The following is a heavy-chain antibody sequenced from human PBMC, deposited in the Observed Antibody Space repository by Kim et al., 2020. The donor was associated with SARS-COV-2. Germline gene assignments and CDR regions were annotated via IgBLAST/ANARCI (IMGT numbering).Heavy chain of an antibody. J-gene: IGHJ4*02. CDR3: ARDGEVTVAAASPGFCDY. V-gene: IGHV1-46*01. D-gene: IGHD2-2*01. Sequence: ASVKVSCKASGYTFTSYYMHWVRQAPGQGLEWMGIINPSGGSTSYAQKFQGRVTMTRDTSTSTVYMELSSLRSEDTAVYYCARDGEVTVAAASPGFCDYWGQGTLVTVSS. CDR1: GYTFTSYY. CDR2: INPSGGST.